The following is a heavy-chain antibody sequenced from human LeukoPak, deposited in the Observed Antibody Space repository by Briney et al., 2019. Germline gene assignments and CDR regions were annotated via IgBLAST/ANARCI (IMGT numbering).Heavy chain of an antibody. Sequence: GASLKISCTAFGYTFSNQWIGWVRPMSGKGLEWMGIIYPGDSDTKYSSSFQGKITIAADKSMSTAYLQWSRLKAADTAMYYCARRVDSSSWYVPYFDYWGQGTLVTVSS. CDR2: IYPGDSDT. J-gene: IGHJ4*02. CDR3: ARRVDSSSWYVPYFDY. V-gene: IGHV5-51*01. D-gene: IGHD6-13*01. CDR1: GYTFSNQW.